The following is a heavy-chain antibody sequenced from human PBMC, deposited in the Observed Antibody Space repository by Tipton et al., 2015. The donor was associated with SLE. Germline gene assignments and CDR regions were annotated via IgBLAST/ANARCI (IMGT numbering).Heavy chain of an antibody. Sequence: QSGAEVKKPGASVKVSCKASGYTFTCQYMHWVRQAPGQGLEWMGIINPSGGSTSYAQKFQGRVTMTRDTSTSTVYMELSSLRSEDTAVYYCARGRTSTAGWFDPWGQGTLVTVSS. D-gene: IGHD1/OR15-1a*01. CDR2: INPSGGST. CDR3: ARGRTSTAGWFDP. V-gene: IGHV1-46*01. CDR1: GYTFTCQY. J-gene: IGHJ5*02.